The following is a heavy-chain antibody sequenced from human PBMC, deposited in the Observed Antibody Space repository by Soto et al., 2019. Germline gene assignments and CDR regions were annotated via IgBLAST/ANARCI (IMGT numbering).Heavy chain of an antibody. D-gene: IGHD6-25*01. V-gene: IGHV3-23*01. Sequence: GSLRLACETAGFTYRGYAMSWVRKAPGKGLEWVSAISGSGGSTYYADSVKGRFTISRDNSKNTLYLQMNSLRAEDTAVYYCAKDRAAKYYYGMDVWGQGTTVTVS. CDR1: GFTYRGYA. J-gene: IGHJ6*02. CDR2: ISGSGGST. CDR3: AKDRAAKYYYGMDV.